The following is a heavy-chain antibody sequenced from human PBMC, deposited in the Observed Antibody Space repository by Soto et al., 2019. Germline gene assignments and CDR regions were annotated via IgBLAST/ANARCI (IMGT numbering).Heavy chain of an antibody. CDR2: INHSGST. V-gene: IGHV4-34*01. J-gene: IGHJ4*02. CDR3: AIHQLTGFIVY. D-gene: IGHD2-8*02. Sequence: SETLSLTCAVYGGSFSGYYWTWIRQPPGTGLEWIGEINHSGSTNYNPSLKSRVTISVDTSKNQFSLKLTSVTTADTAVYYCAIHQLTGFIVYWGQGTLVNGS. CDR1: GGSFSGYY.